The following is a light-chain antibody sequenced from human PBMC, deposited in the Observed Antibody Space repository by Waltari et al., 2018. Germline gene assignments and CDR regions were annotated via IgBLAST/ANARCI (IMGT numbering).Light chain of an antibody. CDR3: QQHGSSPRT. CDR2: GAS. Sequence: EIVLTQSPGTLSLSPGERATISCRASQSVSSSYLAWYQQKPGQAPRLLISGASSRATGIPDRFSGSGSGTDFTLTISRLEPEDFAVYYCQQHGSSPRTFGQGTKLDIK. J-gene: IGKJ2*01. V-gene: IGKV3-20*01. CDR1: QSVSSSY.